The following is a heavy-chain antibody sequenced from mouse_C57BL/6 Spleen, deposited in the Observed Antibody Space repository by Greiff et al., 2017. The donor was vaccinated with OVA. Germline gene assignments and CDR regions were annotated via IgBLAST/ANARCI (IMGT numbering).Heavy chain of an antibody. Sequence: QVQLQQSGPELVKPGASVKISCKASGYAFSSSWMNWVKQRPGKGLEWIGRIYPGDGDTNYNGNFKGKATLTADKSTSTAYMQLSSLTTEDSAVYFCANDYTLAMGYWGQGTSVTVSS. CDR2: IYPGDGDT. CDR1: GYAFSSSW. CDR3: ANDYTLAMGY. V-gene: IGHV1-82*01. D-gene: IGHD2-4*01. J-gene: IGHJ4*01.